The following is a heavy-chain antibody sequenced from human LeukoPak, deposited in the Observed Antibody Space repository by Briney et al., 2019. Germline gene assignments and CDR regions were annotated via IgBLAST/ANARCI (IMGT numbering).Heavy chain of an antibody. CDR3: ARPKGLYYHNLGSFSFVY. V-gene: IGHV5-51*01. J-gene: IGHJ4*02. CDR1: GYDFTNYC. CDR2: IYPGDSDT. D-gene: IGHD3-10*01. Sequence: GESLKISCEGSGYDFTNYCIGWVRQMPGKGLDWMGIIYPGDSDTIYSPSFQGQVTMSVDRSTNTAYLQWSSLKASDTAMYYCARPKGLYYHNLGSFSFVYWGQGTLVTVSS.